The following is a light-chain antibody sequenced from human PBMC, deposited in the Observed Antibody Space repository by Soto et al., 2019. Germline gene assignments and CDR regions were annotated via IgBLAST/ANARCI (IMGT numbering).Light chain of an antibody. V-gene: IGKV1-39*01. CDR2: GAS. J-gene: IGKJ3*01. CDR3: QQTYCLPIT. CDR1: QAISDY. Sequence: DIQMTQSPSSLSASVGDRVAITFRATQAISDYLNWYQQKPGKALKLLISGASNLQSGVPSRFSGSGSGTDFTLAISGLQPEAFGNYYCQQTYCLPITLGPGTKVD.